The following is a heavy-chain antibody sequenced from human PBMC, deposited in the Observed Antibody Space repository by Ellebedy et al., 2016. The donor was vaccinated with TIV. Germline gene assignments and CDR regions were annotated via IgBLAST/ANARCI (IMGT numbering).Heavy chain of an antibody. D-gene: IGHD3-22*01. CDR2: IKQDGSEK. V-gene: IGHV3-7*03. CDR3: ARTYYYDSSGYYLAY. J-gene: IGHJ4*02. Sequence: PGGSLRLSCAASGFTFSSHWMSWVRQAPGKGLEWVANIKQDGSEKYYVDSVKGRFTISRDNAKNSLYLQMNSLRAEDTAVYYFARTYYYDSSGYYLAYWGQGTLVTVSS. CDR1: GFTFSSHW.